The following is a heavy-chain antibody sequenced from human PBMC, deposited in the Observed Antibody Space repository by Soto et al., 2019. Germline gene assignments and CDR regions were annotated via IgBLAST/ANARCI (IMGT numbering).Heavy chain of an antibody. J-gene: IGHJ4*02. CDR3: AKDILRWCSGGSCPVDY. V-gene: IGHV3-9*01. D-gene: IGHD2-15*01. Sequence: EVQLVESGGGLVQPGRSLRLSCAASGFTFDDYAMQWVRQAPGKGLEWVSGISWNSGSIGYADSVKGRFTISRDNAKNSLYLQMNSLRAEDTALYYCAKDILRWCSGGSCPVDYWGQGTLVTVSS. CDR2: ISWNSGSI. CDR1: GFTFDDYA.